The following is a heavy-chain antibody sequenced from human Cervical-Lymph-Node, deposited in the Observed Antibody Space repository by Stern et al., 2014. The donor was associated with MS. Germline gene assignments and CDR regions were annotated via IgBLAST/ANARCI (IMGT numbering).Heavy chain of an antibody. Sequence: VQLVESGGGVVQPGRSLRLSCAASGFTFSSYGMHWVRQAPGKGLEWVAVIWYGGSNKYYADSVKGRFTISRDNSKNTLYLQMNSLRAEDTAVYYCARSLGYCSSTSCYQGYYYGMDVWGQGTTVTVSS. J-gene: IGHJ6*02. CDR2: IWYGGSNK. CDR3: ARSLGYCSSTSCYQGYYYGMDV. V-gene: IGHV3-33*01. D-gene: IGHD2-2*01. CDR1: GFTFSSYG.